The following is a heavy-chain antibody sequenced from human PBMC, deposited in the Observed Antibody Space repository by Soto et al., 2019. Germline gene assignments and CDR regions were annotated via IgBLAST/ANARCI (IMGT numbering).Heavy chain of an antibody. D-gene: IGHD2-21*01. CDR2: IYYSGST. CDR1: GGSISSYY. J-gene: IGHJ5*02. Sequence: QVQLQESGPGLVKPSETLSLTCTVSGGSISSYYWSWIRQPPGKGLEWIGYIYYSGSTNYNPSLKSRISISIDTSKNPFSLKPSSVTAADTAVYYCARGSYGGGPLNWFDPWGQGTLVTVSS. V-gene: IGHV4-59*01. CDR3: ARGSYGGGPLNWFDP.